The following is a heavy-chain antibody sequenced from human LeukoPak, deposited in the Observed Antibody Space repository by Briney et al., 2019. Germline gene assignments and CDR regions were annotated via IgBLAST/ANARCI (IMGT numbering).Heavy chain of an antibody. CDR1: GYSFTSYW. J-gene: IGHJ4*02. Sequence: GESLKISCKGSGYSFTSYWIGWVRQMPGKGLEWMGIIYPGGSDTRYSPSFQGQVTISADKSISTAYLQWSSLKASDTAMYYCARHKGDFWSGYPWYFDYWGQGTLVTVSS. V-gene: IGHV5-51*01. CDR2: IYPGGSDT. CDR3: ARHKGDFWSGYPWYFDY. D-gene: IGHD3-3*01.